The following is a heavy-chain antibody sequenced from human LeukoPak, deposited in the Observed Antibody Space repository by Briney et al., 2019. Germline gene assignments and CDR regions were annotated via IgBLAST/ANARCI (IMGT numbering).Heavy chain of an antibody. CDR2: IIPIFGTA. V-gene: IGHV1-69*01. CDR1: GGTFGSYA. J-gene: IGHJ5*02. CDR3: ARDAQSGSYAYGDNWFDP. D-gene: IGHD3-16*01. Sequence: ASVKVSCKASGGTFGSYAISWVRQAPGQGLEWMGGIIPIFGTANYAQKFQGRVTITADESTSTAYMELSSLRSEDTAVYYCARDAQSGSYAYGDNWFDPWGQGTLVTVSS.